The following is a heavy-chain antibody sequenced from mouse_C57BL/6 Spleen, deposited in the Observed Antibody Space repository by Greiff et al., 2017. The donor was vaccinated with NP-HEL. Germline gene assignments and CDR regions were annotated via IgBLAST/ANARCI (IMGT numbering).Heavy chain of an antibody. CDR2: IDPSDSYT. CDR1: GYTFTSYW. CDR3: ARSEYYGSIFAY. V-gene: IGHV1-69*01. D-gene: IGHD1-1*01. J-gene: IGHJ3*01. Sequence: VQLQQSGAELVMPGASVKLSCKASGYTFTSYWMHWVKQRPGQGLEWIGEIDPSDSYTNYNQKFKGKSTLTVDKSSSTAYMQLSSLTSEDSAVYYCARSEYYGSIFAYWGQGTLVTVSA.